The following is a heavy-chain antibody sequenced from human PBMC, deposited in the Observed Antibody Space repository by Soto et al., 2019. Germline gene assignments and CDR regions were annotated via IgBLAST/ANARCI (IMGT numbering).Heavy chain of an antibody. CDR2: IYYSGST. CDR1: GGSISSGGYY. J-gene: IGHJ6*02. D-gene: IGHD3-3*01. CDR3: ARPGGYYDFSSGYQNTDRDYYYYGTDV. V-gene: IGHV4-31*03. Sequence: PSETLSLTYTVSGGSISSGGYYWSWIRLHPGKGLEWIGYIYYSGSTYYNPSLKSRVTISVDTSKNQFSLKLSSVTAADPAVYYCARPGGYYDFSSGYQNTDRDYYYYGTDVWGQGTTVT.